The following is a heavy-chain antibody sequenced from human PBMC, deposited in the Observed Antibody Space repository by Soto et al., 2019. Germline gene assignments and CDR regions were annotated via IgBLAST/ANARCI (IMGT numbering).Heavy chain of an antibody. D-gene: IGHD2-15*01. CDR3: GRGRSVVIDY. J-gene: IGHJ4*02. V-gene: IGHV1-18*01. Sequence: QVQLVQSGAEVKKPGASVKVSCKASGYTFTSYGISWVRQAPGQGLEWMGWINAHNGNTNHAQKLQGRVTMTTDTSTSTAYIDLRSLRSDDTVVYYFGRGRSVVIDYWGQGTLVTVSS. CDR1: GYTFTSYG. CDR2: INAHNGNT.